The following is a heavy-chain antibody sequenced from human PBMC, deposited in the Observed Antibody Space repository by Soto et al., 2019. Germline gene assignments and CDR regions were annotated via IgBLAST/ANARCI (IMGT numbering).Heavy chain of an antibody. J-gene: IGHJ4*01. Sequence: GSLRLSCAASSFTFSNAWINWVRQAPGKGLEWVGRVKSKNDGGTTDFAAPVKGRFAISRDDSKSMVYLEMNSLQTEDTAIYYCTTDSYITSIIVRFDYWGHGTLVTVSS. V-gene: IGHV3-15*07. CDR2: VKSKNDGGTT. D-gene: IGHD3-22*01. CDR3: TTDSYITSIIVRFDY. CDR1: SFTFSNAW.